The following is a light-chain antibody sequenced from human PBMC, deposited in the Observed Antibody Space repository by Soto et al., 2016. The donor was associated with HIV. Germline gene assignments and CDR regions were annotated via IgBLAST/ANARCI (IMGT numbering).Light chain of an antibody. Sequence: DIQMTQSPSSLSASVRDRVTFTCRASQDISTSLAWYQQKPGKAPKLLLYSASRLGSGVPSRFSGSGSGTEFTLTISSLQPDDFATYYCQQYNSYSWTFGQGTKVEIK. CDR1: QDISTS. J-gene: IGKJ1*01. V-gene: IGKV1-NL1*01. CDR3: QQYNSYSWT. CDR2: SAS.